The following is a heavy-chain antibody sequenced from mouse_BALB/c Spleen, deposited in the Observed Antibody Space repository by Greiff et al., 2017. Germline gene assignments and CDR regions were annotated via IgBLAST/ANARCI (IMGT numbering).Heavy chain of an antibody. CDR2: ISSGSSTI. CDR1: GFTFSSFG. V-gene: IGHV5-17*02. CDR3: ARLVRGYAMDY. Sequence: EVKLVEYGGGLVQPGGSRKLSCAASGFTFSSFGMHWVRQAPEKGLEWVAYISSGSSTIYYADTVKGRFTISRDNPKNTLFLQMTSLRSEDTAMYYCARLVRGYAMDYWGQGTSVTVSS. J-gene: IGHJ4*01. D-gene: IGHD2-10*02.